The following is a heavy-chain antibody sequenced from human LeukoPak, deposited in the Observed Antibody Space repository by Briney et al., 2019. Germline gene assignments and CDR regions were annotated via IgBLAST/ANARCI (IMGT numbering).Heavy chain of an antibody. J-gene: IGHJ6*04. CDR3: ARDGTVDV. CDR2: IYSGGST. D-gene: IGHD1-26*01. V-gene: IGHV3-53*01. CDR1: GFTLSSNY. Sequence: GGSLRLSCVPSGFTLSSNYMSWVRQAPGKGLEWVAVIYSGGSTYYADSVKGRFTISRDNSKYTLYLQMNSLKAEVTAVYYWARDGTVDVWGKGTTVTVSS.